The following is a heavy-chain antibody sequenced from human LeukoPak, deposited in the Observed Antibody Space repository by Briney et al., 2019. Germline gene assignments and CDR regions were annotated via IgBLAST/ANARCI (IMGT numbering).Heavy chain of an antibody. D-gene: IGHD2-15*01. CDR2: IYPGDSDT. J-gene: IGHJ4*02. Sequence: GESLKISCKGSGYSFSSYWIGWVRQMPGKGLEWIGIIYPGDSDTTYSPSFQGQVTISADKSINTAYLQWSSLKASDTAIYFCARPAGYCSAGNCYPDYWGQGTLVTVSS. CDR3: ARPAGYCSAGNCYPDY. CDR1: GYSFSSYW. V-gene: IGHV5-51*01.